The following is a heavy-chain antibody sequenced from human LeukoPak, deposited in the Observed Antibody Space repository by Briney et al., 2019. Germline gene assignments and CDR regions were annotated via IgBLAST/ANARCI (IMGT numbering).Heavy chain of an antibody. CDR2: IYTSGST. J-gene: IGHJ6*03. CDR3: ARPIGYCSSTSCYYGYMDV. Sequence: SQTLSLTCTVSGGSVSSGSYYWSWIRQPAGKGLEWIGRIYTSGSTNYNPSLKSRVTISVDTSKNQFSLKLSSVTAADTAVYYCARPIGYCSSTSCYYGYMDVWGKGTTVTVSS. D-gene: IGHD2-2*01. CDR1: GGSVSSGSYY. V-gene: IGHV4-61*02.